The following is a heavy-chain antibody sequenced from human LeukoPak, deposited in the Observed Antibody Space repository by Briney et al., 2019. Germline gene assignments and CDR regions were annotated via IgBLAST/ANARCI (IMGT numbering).Heavy chain of an antibody. J-gene: IGHJ4*02. D-gene: IGHD5-18*01. V-gene: IGHV3-23*01. CDR2: ISGSGGST. CDR1: GGSISSYY. CDR3: AKRIQFFEFY. Sequence: PSETLSLTCTVSGGSISSYYWSWIRQPPGKGLEWVSAISGSGGSTYYADSVKGRFTISRDNSKNTLYLQMNSLRAEDTAVYYCAKRIQFFEFYWGQGTLVTVSS.